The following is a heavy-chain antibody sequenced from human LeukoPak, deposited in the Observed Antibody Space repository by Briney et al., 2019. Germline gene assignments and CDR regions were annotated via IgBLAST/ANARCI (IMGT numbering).Heavy chain of an antibody. CDR2: TYYRSKWYN. J-gene: IGHJ4*02. D-gene: IGHD6-13*01. CDR1: GDSVSSNSAA. Sequence: SQTLSLTCAISGDSVSSNSAAWNWIRQSPSRGLEWPGRTYYRSKWYNDYAVFVKSRITINPDTPKNQFSLRLNSVTPEDTAVYYCARDSRGRYSSSWYFDYWGQGTLVTVSS. V-gene: IGHV6-1*01. CDR3: ARDSRGRYSSSWYFDY.